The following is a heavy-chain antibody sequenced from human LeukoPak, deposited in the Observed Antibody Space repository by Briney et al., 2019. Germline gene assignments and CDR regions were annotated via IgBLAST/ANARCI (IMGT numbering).Heavy chain of an antibody. J-gene: IGHJ6*02. V-gene: IGHV3-7*01. Sequence: PGGSLRLSCAASGFTFSSYWMSWVRQAPGKGLERVANMNLGGSEKYYVDPVKGRFTISRDDAKNSLYLQMHSLRAEDTAVYYCGRDKKWLQYYYGVDVWGQGTTVIVSS. CDR2: MNLGGSEK. D-gene: IGHD5-12*01. CDR3: GRDKKWLQYYYGVDV. CDR1: GFTFSSYW.